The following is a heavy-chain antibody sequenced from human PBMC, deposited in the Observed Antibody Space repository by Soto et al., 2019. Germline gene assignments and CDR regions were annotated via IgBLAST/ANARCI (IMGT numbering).Heavy chain of an antibody. CDR1: GGSLSGYY. CDR3: ARGRAGLGP. J-gene: IGHJ5*02. Sequence: QVQLKQWGAGLWKPSETLSLTCAVYGGSLSGYYWSWIRQDPDKGLEWIGEIYHDGSTKYNPSLKNRVTISIDRSRNLFSLNLRSVTAADTAVYYCARGRAGLGPWGQGTLVTVCS. V-gene: IGHV4-34*01. CDR2: IYHDGST. D-gene: IGHD3-16*01.